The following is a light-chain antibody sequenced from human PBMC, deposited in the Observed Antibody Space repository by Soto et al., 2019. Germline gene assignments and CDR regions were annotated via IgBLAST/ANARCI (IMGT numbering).Light chain of an antibody. J-gene: IGKJ1*01. CDR2: HAS. Sequence: EIVITQSPATVSVSPGERATLSCSASQSVSDKLAWYQQKPGQAPRLLIYHASARATGIPARFSGSGSGTEFTLTISGLQSEDFAVYYCQQYNNWPPWTFGQGTKVDI. V-gene: IGKV3-15*01. CDR1: QSVSDK. CDR3: QQYNNWPPWT.